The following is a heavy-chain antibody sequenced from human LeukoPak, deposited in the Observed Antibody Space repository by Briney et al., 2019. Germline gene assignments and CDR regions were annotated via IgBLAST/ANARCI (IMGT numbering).Heavy chain of an antibody. D-gene: IGHD2-15*01. CDR3: AKASLCSGGSCYIDY. CDR2: ISYDGSNK. CDR1: GFTFSSYG. V-gene: IGHV3-30*18. J-gene: IGHJ4*03. Sequence: GGSLRLSCAASGFTFSSYGMHWVRQAPGKGLEWVVVISYDGSNKYYADSVKGRFTISRDNSKNTLYLQMNSLRAEDTAVYYCAKASLCSGGSCYIDYWGQGTLVTVSS.